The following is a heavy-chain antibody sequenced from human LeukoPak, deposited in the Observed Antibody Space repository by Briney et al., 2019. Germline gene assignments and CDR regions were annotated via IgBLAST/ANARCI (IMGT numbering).Heavy chain of an antibody. CDR1: GFTFSSCS. D-gene: IGHD3-3*01. J-gene: IGHJ2*01. V-gene: IGHV3-21*01. Sequence: PGGSLRLSCAAPGFTFSSCSMNWVRQAPGKGLEWVSSISSSSSYIYYADSVKGRFTISRDNAKNSLYLQMNSLRAEDTAVYYCARDPHYDFWSGYYSHWYFDLWGRGTLVTVSS. CDR3: ARDPHYDFWSGYYSHWYFDL. CDR2: ISSSSSYI.